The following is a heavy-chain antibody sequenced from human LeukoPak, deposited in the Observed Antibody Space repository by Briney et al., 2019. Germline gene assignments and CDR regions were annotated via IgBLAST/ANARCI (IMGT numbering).Heavy chain of an antibody. Sequence: SETLSLTCTVSGGSISSYYWSWIRQPPGKGLEWIGYIYYSGSTNYNPSLKSRVTISVATSKNQFSLKLSSVTAADTAVYYCARDVRAWGSYSPDAFDIWGQGTMVTVSS. CDR3: ARDVRAWGSYSPDAFDI. V-gene: IGHV4-59*01. D-gene: IGHD3-16*01. CDR1: GGSISSYY. J-gene: IGHJ3*02. CDR2: IYYSGST.